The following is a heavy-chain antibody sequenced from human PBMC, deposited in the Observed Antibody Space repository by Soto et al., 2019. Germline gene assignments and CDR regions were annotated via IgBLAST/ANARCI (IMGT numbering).Heavy chain of an antibody. CDR2: INHSGST. D-gene: IGHD2-15*01. Sequence: PSETLSLTCAVYGGSFSGYYWSWIRQPPGKGLEWIGEINHSGSTNYNPSLKSRVTISVDTSKNQFSLKLSSVTVADTAVYYCARDVVVVAARTKNWFDPWGQGTLVTVSS. CDR1: GGSFSGYY. J-gene: IGHJ5*02. CDR3: ARDVVVVAARTKNWFDP. V-gene: IGHV4-34*01.